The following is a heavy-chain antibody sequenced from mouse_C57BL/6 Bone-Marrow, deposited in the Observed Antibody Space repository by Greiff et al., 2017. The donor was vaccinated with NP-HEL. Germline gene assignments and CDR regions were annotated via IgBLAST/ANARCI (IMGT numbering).Heavy chain of an antibody. CDR2: IHPNSGST. CDR3: ARLITGYDYLYYYAMDY. V-gene: IGHV1-64*01. D-gene: IGHD2-4*01. Sequence: VQLQQPGAELVKPGASVKLSCKASGYTFTSYWMHWVKQRPGQGLEWIGMIHPNSGSTNYNEKFKSKATLTVDKSSSTAYMQLRSLTSEDSAVYYCARLITGYDYLYYYAMDYWGQGTSVTVTS. J-gene: IGHJ4*01. CDR1: GYTFTSYW.